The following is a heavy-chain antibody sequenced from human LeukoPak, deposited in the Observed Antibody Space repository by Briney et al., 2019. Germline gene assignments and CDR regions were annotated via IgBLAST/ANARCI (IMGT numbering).Heavy chain of an antibody. CDR2: IYTSGST. CDR3: ARDRYYYDSSGYYRFDY. J-gene: IGHJ4*02. CDR1: GGSISSGSYY. Sequence: PSETLSLTCTVSGGSISSGSYYWSWIRQPAGKGLEWIGRIYTSGSTNYNPSLKSRVTISVDTSKNQFSLKLGSVTAADTAVYYCARDRYYYDSSGYYRFDYWGQGTLVTVSS. V-gene: IGHV4-61*02. D-gene: IGHD3-22*01.